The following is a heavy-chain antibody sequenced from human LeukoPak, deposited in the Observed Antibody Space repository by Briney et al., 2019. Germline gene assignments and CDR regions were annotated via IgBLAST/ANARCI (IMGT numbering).Heavy chain of an antibody. J-gene: IGHJ6*03. V-gene: IGHV1-8*03. CDR3: AKSDSSSWYYTRYYYYMDV. D-gene: IGHD6-13*01. CDR1: GYTFTSYD. Sequence: ASVKVSCKASGYTFTSYDINWVRQATGQGLEWMGWMNPNSGNTGYAQKFQGRVTITRNTSISTAYMELSSLRSEDTAVYYCAKSDSSSWYYTRYYYYMDVWGKGTTVTISS. CDR2: MNPNSGNT.